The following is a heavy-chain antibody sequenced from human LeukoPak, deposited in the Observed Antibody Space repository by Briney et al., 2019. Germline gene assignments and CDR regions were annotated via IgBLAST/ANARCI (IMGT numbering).Heavy chain of an antibody. CDR2: IYYSGST. CDR1: GGSISSSRYY. J-gene: IGHJ5*02. CDR3: ARRDIAARLNWLDP. Sequence: PSETLSLTCTVSGGSISSSRYYWGWIRQPPGKGLEWIGNIYYSGSTYYNPSLKSRVTISLDTSKNQFSLKLSSVTAADTAVYYCARRDIAARLNWLDPWGQGTLVAVSS. D-gene: IGHD6-6*01. V-gene: IGHV4-39*01.